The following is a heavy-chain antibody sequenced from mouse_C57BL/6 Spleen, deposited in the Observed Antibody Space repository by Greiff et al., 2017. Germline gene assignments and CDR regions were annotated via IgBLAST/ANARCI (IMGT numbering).Heavy chain of an antibody. CDR3: ARVSNYEGAY. CDR1: GYTFTSYT. V-gene: IGHV1-4*01. CDR2: INPSSGYT. J-gene: IGHJ3*01. Sequence: VQLVESGAELARPGASVKMSCKASGYTFTSYTMHWVKQRPGQGLEWIGYINPSSGYTKYNQKFKDKATLTADKSSSTAYMQLSSLTSEDSAVYYCARVSNYEGAYWGQGTLVTVSA. D-gene: IGHD2-5*01.